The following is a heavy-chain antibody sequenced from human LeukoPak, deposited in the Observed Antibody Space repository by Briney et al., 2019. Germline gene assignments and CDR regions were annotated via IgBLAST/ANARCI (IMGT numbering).Heavy chain of an antibody. J-gene: IGHJ6*02. V-gene: IGHV1-69*13. Sequence: SVKASCKASGGTFSSYAISWVRQAPGQGLEWMGGIIPIFGTANYAQKFQGRVTITADESTSTAYMELSSLRSEDTAVYYCARDPSLVGYDSSGYYYYYGMDVWGQGTTVTVSS. CDR1: GGTFSSYA. CDR3: ARDPSLVGYDSSGYYYYYGMDV. CDR2: IIPIFGTA. D-gene: IGHD3-22*01.